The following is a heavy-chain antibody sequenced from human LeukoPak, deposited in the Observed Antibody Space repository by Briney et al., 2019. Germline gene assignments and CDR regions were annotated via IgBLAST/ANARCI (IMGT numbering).Heavy chain of an antibody. J-gene: IGHJ4*02. CDR2: ISSDGSTK. D-gene: IGHD6-19*01. CDR3: ARERAVDGWTSAHFDY. CDR1: GFTFSSFS. Sequence: GGSLRLSCAASGFTFSSFSMHWVRQAPGKGLEWVSVISSDGSTKYFADSVKGRFTISRDNSKNTLYLQINGLRPEDTAVYYCARERAVDGWTSAHFDYWGQGTLVTVSS. V-gene: IGHV3-30*14.